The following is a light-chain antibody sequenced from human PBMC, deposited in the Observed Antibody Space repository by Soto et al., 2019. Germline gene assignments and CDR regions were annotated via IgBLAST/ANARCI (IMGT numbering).Light chain of an antibody. V-gene: IGLV2-14*02. J-gene: IGLJ2*01. CDR2: EVN. Sequence: QSALTQAASMSESPGHSITISCAGTSSDVGGYTLVSWYQQHPGKVPKLIIYEVNKRPSGVPDRFSGPKSGNTASLTVSGLQGDDEADYYCNSYTTSKHLVFGGGTKLTVL. CDR3: NSYTTSKHLV. CDR1: SSDVGGYTL.